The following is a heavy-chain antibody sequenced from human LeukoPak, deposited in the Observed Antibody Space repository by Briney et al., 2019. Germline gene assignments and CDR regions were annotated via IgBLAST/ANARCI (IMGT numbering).Heavy chain of an antibody. J-gene: IGHJ3*02. CDR3: AASYADRGLGAFDI. V-gene: IGHV4-61*01. D-gene: IGHD3-16*01. CDR1: GGSISSSSYY. Sequence: SETLSLTCTVSGGSISSSSYYWSWIRQPPGKGLEWIGYIYYSGSTNYNPSLKSRVTISVDTSKSQFSLKLSSVTAADTAVYYCAASYADRGLGAFDIWGQGTMVTVSS. CDR2: IYYSGST.